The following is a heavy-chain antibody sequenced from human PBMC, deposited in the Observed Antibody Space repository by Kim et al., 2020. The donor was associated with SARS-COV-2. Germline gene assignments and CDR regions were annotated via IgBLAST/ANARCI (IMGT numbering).Heavy chain of an antibody. J-gene: IGHJ4*02. Sequence: GGSLRLSCAASGFTFSSYWMSWVRQAPGKGLEWVANIKQDGSEKYYVDSVKGRFTISRDNAKNSLYLQMNSLRAEDTAVYYCARNKYGDYVPFDYWGQGTLVTVSS. V-gene: IGHV3-7*03. CDR2: IKQDGSEK. CDR1: GFTFSSYW. CDR3: ARNKYGDYVPFDY. D-gene: IGHD4-17*01.